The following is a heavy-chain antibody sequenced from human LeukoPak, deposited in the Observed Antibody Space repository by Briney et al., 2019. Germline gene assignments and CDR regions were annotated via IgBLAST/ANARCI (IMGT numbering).Heavy chain of an antibody. D-gene: IGHD4-17*01. Sequence: PGGTLRLSCAASAFTFSSYGMHWVRQAPGKGLEWVAFIRYDGSNKYYADSVKGRFTISRDNSKNTLYLQMNSLRAEDTAVYYCAKDRVTTWLNWFDPWGQGTLVTVSS. V-gene: IGHV3-30*02. J-gene: IGHJ5*02. CDR3: AKDRVTTWLNWFDP. CDR1: AFTFSSYG. CDR2: IRYDGSNK.